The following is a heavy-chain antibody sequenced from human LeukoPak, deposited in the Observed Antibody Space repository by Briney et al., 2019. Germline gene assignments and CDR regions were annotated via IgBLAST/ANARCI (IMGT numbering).Heavy chain of an antibody. Sequence: PSETLSLTCTVSGGSISSYYWSWIRQPPGKGLEWIGYMYYSGSTNYNPSLKSRVTISVDTSKNQFSLKLSSVTAADTAVYYCARQRDTVPAAMRLTYYYGSGSYYSPYYYYYMDVWGKGTTVTISS. CDR2: MYYSGST. J-gene: IGHJ6*03. D-gene: IGHD3-10*01. V-gene: IGHV4-59*08. CDR3: ARQRDTVPAAMRLTYYYGSGSYYSPYYYYYMDV. CDR1: GGSISSYY.